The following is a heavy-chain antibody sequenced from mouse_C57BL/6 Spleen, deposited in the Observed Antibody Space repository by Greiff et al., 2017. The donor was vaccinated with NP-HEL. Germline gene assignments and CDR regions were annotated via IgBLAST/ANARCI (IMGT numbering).Heavy chain of an antibody. CDR1: GYTFTSYW. V-gene: IGHV1-53*01. J-gene: IGHJ1*03. Sequence: QVQLQQPGTELVKPGASVKLSCKASGYTFTSYWMHWVKQRPGQGLEWIGHINPSDGGTNYNEKFKSKATLTVDKSSSTAYMQLSSLTSEDSAVYYGEKGYGSSSWYFEVWGTGTTVTVSS. CDR2: INPSDGGT. CDR3: EKGYGSSSWYFEV. D-gene: IGHD1-1*01.